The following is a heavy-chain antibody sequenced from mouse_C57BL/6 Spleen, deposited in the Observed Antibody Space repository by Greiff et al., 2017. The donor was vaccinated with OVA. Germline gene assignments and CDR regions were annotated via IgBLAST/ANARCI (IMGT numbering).Heavy chain of an antibody. D-gene: IGHD2-4*01. V-gene: IGHV10-1*01. J-gene: IGHJ3*01. Sequence: EVNVVESGGGLVQPKGSLKLSCAASGFSFNTYAMNWVRQAPGKGLEWVARIRSKSNNYATYYADSVKDRFTISRDDSESMLYLQMNNLKTEDTAMYYCVRQDYDYDGFAYWGQGTLVTVSA. CDR1: GFSFNTYA. CDR2: IRSKSNNYAT. CDR3: VRQDYDYDGFAY.